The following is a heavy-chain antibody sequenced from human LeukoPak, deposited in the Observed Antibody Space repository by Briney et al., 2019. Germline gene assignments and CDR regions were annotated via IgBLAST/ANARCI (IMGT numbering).Heavy chain of an antibody. CDR3: ARDLKDIVVVVAATWDA. CDR1: GFTFSSYA. V-gene: IGHV3-30*04. CDR2: ISYDGSNK. Sequence: GGSLRLSCAASGFTFSSYAMHWVRQAPGKGLEWVAVISYDGSNKYYADSVKGRFTVSRDNSKNTLYLQMNSLRAEDTAVYYCARDLKDIVVVVAATWDAWGKGTTVTVSS. D-gene: IGHD2-15*01. J-gene: IGHJ6*04.